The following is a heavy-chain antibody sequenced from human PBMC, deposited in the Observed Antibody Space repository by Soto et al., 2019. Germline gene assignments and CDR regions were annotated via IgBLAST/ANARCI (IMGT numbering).Heavy chain of an antibody. CDR2: IFHGGST. CDR1: CAPITWGDYS. J-gene: IGHJ5*02. Sequence: TLSLTCAISCAPITWGDYSGNWILHPPGKGLEWIGYIFHGGSTYYNPSLRSRVTISVDRSRTQFSLKMSSVTAADTAVYYCARGRVVVPAAVMFNCLDPWGQGALVTVSS. V-gene: IGHV4-30-2*01. D-gene: IGHD2-2*01. CDR3: ARGRVVVPAAVMFNCLDP.